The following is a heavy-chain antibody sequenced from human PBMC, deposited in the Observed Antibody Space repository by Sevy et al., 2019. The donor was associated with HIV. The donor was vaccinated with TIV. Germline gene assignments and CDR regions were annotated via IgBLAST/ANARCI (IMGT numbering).Heavy chain of an antibody. J-gene: IGHJ4*02. CDR3: ARGQWEHPY. CDR2: INPPGST. CDR1: GEALSGFY. D-gene: IGHD1-26*01. Sequence: SETLSLTCAVYGEALSGFYWSWIRQSPGKGLEWIGDINPPGSTNHNPSLKSRVTISIDMSKNEFSLRLRSLIAADTAVYYCARGQWEHPYWGQGTLVTVSS. V-gene: IGHV4-34*01.